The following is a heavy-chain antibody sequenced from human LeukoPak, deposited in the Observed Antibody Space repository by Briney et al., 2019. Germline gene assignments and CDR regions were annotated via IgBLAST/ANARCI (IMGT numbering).Heavy chain of an antibody. CDR2: INPSGGST. Sequence: GASVKVSCKASGYTFTSYYMHWVRQAPGQGLEWMGIINPSGGSTSYAQKFQGRVTMTRDTSTSTVYMELSSLRSEDTAVYYCARGPNYDFWSGYYWDYYYYGMDVWGQGTTVTVSS. V-gene: IGHV1-46*01. CDR1: GYTFTSYY. CDR3: ARGPNYDFWSGYYWDYYYYGMDV. D-gene: IGHD3-3*01. J-gene: IGHJ6*02.